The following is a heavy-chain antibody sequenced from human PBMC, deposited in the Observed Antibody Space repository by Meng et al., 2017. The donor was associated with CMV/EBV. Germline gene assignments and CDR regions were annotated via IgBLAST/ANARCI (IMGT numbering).Heavy chain of an antibody. Sequence: GESLKISCAASGFTFSCYAMSWVRQAPGKGLEWVSAISGSGGSTYYADSVKGRFTISRDNSKNTLYLQMNSLRAEDTAVYYCAKDSLRAAGISYYFDYWGQGTLVTVSS. CDR1: GFTFSCYA. V-gene: IGHV3-23*01. CDR3: AKDSLRAAGISYYFDY. CDR2: ISGSGGST. D-gene: IGHD6-13*01. J-gene: IGHJ4*02.